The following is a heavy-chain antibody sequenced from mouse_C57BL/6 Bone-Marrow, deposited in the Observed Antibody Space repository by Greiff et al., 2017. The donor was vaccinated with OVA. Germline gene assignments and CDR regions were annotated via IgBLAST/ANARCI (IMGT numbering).Heavy chain of an antibody. Sequence: VQLQQSGAELVKPGASVKISCKASGYAFSSYWMNWVKQRPGKGLEWIGQIYPGDGDTNYNGKFKGKATLTADKSSSTAYMQLSSLTSEDSAVYFCARELYSNYVGRAMDYWGQGTSVTVSS. J-gene: IGHJ4*01. CDR1: GYAFSSYW. CDR2: IYPGDGDT. V-gene: IGHV1-80*01. D-gene: IGHD2-5*01. CDR3: ARELYSNYVGRAMDY.